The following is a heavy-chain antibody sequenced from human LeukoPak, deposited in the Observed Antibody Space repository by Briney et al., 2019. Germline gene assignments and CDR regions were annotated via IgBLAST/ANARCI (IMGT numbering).Heavy chain of an antibody. V-gene: IGHV4-34*01. Sequence: PSETLSLTCAVYGGSFSGYYWSWIRQPPGKGLEWIGEINHSGSTNYNPSLKSRVTISVDTSKNQFSLKLSSVTAADTAVYYCATAPRRIAEAGNYFDYWGQGTLVTVSS. CDR3: ATAPRRIAEAGNYFDY. CDR1: GGSFSGYY. J-gene: IGHJ4*02. D-gene: IGHD6-13*01. CDR2: INHSGST.